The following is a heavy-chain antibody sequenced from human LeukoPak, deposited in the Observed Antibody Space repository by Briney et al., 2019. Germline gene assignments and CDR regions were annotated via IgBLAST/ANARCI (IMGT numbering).Heavy chain of an antibody. CDR2: TWYDGSKK. J-gene: IGHJ4*02. D-gene: IGHD3-22*01. CDR3: ARKGGSGYSFCDY. V-gene: IGHV3-33*01. CDR1: GFTFSTFG. Sequence: PGGSLRLSCAASGFTFSTFGMHWFRQAPGKGLEGVAVTWYDGSKKYYADSVKGRFTISKDSSKNTLYLRMNSLRVEDTAVYYCARKGGSGYSFCDYWGQGTRVTVSS.